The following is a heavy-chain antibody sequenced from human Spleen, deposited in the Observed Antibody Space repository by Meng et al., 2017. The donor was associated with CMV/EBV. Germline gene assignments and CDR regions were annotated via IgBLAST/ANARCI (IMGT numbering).Heavy chain of an antibody. CDR2: INSDGIST. J-gene: IGHJ4*02. CDR1: GFTFSSYW. D-gene: IGHD1-1*01. CDR3: ARIGTTAVG. Sequence: GGSLRLSCAASGFTFSSYWMHWVRQAPGKGLVWVSRINSDGISTSYADSVKGRFTISRDNTKNTIYLQMNSLRAEDTAVYYCARIGTTAVGWGQGTLVTVSS. V-gene: IGHV3-74*01.